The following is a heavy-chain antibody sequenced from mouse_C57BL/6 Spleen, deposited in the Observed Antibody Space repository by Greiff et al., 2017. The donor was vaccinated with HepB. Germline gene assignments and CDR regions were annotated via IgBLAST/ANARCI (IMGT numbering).Heavy chain of an antibody. CDR2: IDPEDGGT. D-gene: IGHD1-1*01. J-gene: IGHJ2*01. V-gene: IGHV14-1*01. Sequence: EVQLQQSGAELVRPGASVKLSCTASGFNIKDYYMHWVKQRPEQGLEWIGRIDPEDGGTEYAPKFQGKATMTADTSSNTAYLQLSSLTSEDTAVYYCTSYYYGSSHFDYWGQGTTLTVSS. CDR1: GFNIKDYY. CDR3: TSYYYGSSHFDY.